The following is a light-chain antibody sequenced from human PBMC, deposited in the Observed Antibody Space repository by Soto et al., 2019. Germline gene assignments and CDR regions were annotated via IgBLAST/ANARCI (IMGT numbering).Light chain of an antibody. J-gene: IGKJ5*01. CDR3: QQHNNWPT. CDR2: DAS. CDR1: QNVRGY. Sequence: EILLTQSPVTLSLSPGERATLSCRASQNVRGYLAWYQQKPGQAPRLLIHDASNRATGIPARFSGSGSGADFTLTISSLEPEDFAVYFCQQHNNWPTFGQGTRLEIK. V-gene: IGKV3-11*01.